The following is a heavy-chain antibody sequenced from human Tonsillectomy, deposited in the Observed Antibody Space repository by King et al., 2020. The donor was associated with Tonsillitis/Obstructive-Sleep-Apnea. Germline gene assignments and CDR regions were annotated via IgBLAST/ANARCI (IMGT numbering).Heavy chain of an antibody. V-gene: IGHV4-34*01. CDR2: INHSGST. J-gene: IGHJ4*02. CDR3: ARQGSGYPFDF. D-gene: IGHD6-25*01. Sequence: VQLQQWGAGLLKPSATLSLTCAVSGGSFSGYYWSWIRQPPGKGLEWIGEINHSGSTNYNPSLKSRVTISVDTTKNYFSLELSSVTAADTAVYYCARQGSGYPFDFWGQGTLVTVSS. CDR1: GGSFSGYY.